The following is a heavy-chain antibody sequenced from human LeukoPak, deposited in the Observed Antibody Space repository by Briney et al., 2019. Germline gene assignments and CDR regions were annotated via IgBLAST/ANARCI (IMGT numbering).Heavy chain of an antibody. CDR3: ARGRRANIVATGFDY. J-gene: IGHJ4*02. CDR1: GGTFSSYA. V-gene: IGHV1-69*01. CDR2: IIPIFGTA. Sequence: SVKVSCKASGGTFSSYAISWGRQAPGQGLEWMGGIIPIFGTANYAQKFQGRVTITADESTSTAYMELSSLRSEDTAVYYCARGRRANIVATGFDYWGQGTLVTVSS. D-gene: IGHD5-12*01.